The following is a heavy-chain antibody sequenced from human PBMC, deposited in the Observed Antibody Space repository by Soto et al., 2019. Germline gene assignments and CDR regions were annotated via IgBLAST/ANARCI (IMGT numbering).Heavy chain of an antibody. CDR1: GGSISSGGYY. CDR2: IYYSGST. D-gene: IGHD3-10*01. CDR3: ARVIYGAGSSYYYYYYMDV. Sequence: SETLSLTCTVSGGSISSGGYYWSWIRQHPGKGLEWIGYIYYSGSTYYNPSLKSRVTISVDTSKNQFSLKLSSVTAADTAVYYCARVIYGAGSSYYYYYYMDVWGKVTTVTVSS. V-gene: IGHV4-31*03. J-gene: IGHJ6*03.